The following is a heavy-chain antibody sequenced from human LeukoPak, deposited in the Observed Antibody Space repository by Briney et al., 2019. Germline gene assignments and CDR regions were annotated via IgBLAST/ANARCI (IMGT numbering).Heavy chain of an antibody. V-gene: IGHV3-21*01. CDR3: ARALTTLTYEGY. D-gene: IGHD1-1*01. J-gene: IGHJ4*02. Sequence: PGGSLRLSCAASGFTFSSYTMHWIRQAPGKGLEWVSSISGSNSYIFYADSVKGRFTISRDNAKDSLYLQMNSLRAEDTAVYYCARALTTLTYEGYWGQGTLVTVSS. CDR2: ISGSNSYI. CDR1: GFTFSSYT.